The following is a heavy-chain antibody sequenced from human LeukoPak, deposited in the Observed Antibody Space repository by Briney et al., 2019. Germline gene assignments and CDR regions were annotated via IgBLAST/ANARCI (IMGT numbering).Heavy chain of an antibody. V-gene: IGHV3-30*04. D-gene: IGHD1-14*01. CDR2: ISYDSNNE. CDR1: RFTFSTHA. Sequence: GGSLRLSCAASRFTFSTHAMHWVRQAPGKGLEWVAVISYDSNNEYYADSVKGRFTISRDNSKNTLYLQMNSLRAEDTAVYYCARSTKRNWFDPWGQGTLVTVSS. CDR3: ARSTKRNWFDP. J-gene: IGHJ5*02.